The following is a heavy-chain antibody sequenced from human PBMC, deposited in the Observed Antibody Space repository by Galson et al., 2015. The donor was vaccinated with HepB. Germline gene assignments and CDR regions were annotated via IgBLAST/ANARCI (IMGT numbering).Heavy chain of an antibody. CDR3: VRDLGFSSDVIFRNDY. D-gene: IGHD6-6*01. V-gene: IGHV3-74*03. CDR1: GFTFSNYW. J-gene: IGHJ4*02. CDR2: INSEGSDT. Sequence: SLRLSCAASGFTFSNYWMHWVRQAPGKGLVWVSRINSEGSDTMYADSVKGRFTISRDNAKNTVYMEMNSLRDDDTAVYYCVRDLGFSSDVIFRNDYWGQGTLVPVSS.